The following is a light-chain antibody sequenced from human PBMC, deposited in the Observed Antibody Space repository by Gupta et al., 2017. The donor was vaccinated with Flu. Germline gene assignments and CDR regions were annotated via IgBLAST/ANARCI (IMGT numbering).Light chain of an antibody. Sequence: SYVLTQPPSVSVAAGQTARIPCGGDDIGIKDVQWYQQKPGQAPVLVIYDDRDRRSGIPEHLSGSSSRDEATLTISRVEADDEADYYCQVWDRTSDHFVFGPGTRVTVL. CDR1: DIGIKD. CDR3: QVWDRTSDHFV. CDR2: DDR. V-gene: IGLV3-21*02. J-gene: IGLJ1*01.